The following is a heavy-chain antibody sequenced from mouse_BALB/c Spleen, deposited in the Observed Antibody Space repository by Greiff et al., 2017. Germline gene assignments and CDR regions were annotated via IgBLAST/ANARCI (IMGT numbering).Heavy chain of an antibody. D-gene: IGHD1-1*01. J-gene: IGHJ3*01. Sequence: VQLQQSGPGLVQPSQCLSITCTVSGFSLTSYGVHWVRQSPGKGLEWLGVIWSGGSTDYNAAFISRLSISKDNSKSQVFFKMNSLQANDTAIYYSGRKGGYGGLAYWGQGTLVTVSA. CDR3: GRKGGYGGLAY. CDR2: IWSGGST. CDR1: GFSLTSYG. V-gene: IGHV2-2*02.